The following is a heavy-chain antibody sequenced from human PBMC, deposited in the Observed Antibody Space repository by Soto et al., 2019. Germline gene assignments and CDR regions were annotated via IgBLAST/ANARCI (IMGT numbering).Heavy chain of an antibody. CDR2: IIPVFGTV. V-gene: IGHV1-69*12. J-gene: IGHJ6*02. D-gene: IGHD2-15*01. CDR1: GGTVSSYA. CDR3: ARGYCSGGSCFKYNYHGMDV. Sequence: QVQLVQSGAEVKKPGSSVKVSCKASGGTVSSYAISWVRQAPGQGLEWTGGIIPVFGTVNYAQKLQGRVTITADESTSTAYMELSSLRSEDTAVYYCARGYCSGGSCFKYNYHGMDVWGQGTTVTVSS.